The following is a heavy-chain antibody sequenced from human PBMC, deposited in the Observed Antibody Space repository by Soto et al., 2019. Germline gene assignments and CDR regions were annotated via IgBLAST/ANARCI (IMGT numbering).Heavy chain of an antibody. J-gene: IGHJ4*02. CDR2: TWHDGRSY. V-gene: IGHV3-33*03. Sequence: GGSLRLSCAASGFPFSTYGMHWVRQAPGKGLEWVAVTWHDGRSYSYPHSVRGPLTISTDNPTNTLYLQINSLTDEDTAVYYFAIGFGSAVYASPFDYWGQGTPVTVSS. CDR1: GFPFSTYG. CDR3: AIGFGSAVYASPFDY. D-gene: IGHD3-16*01.